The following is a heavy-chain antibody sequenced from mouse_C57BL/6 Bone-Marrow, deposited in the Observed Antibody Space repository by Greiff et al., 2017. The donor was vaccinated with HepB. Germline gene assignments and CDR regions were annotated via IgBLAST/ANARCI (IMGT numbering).Heavy chain of an antibody. CDR2: ISDGGSYT. J-gene: IGHJ3*01. Sequence: EVKLMESGGGLVKPGGSLKLSCAASGFTFSSYAMSWVRQTPEKRLEWVATISDGGSYTYYPDNVKGRFTISRDNAKNNLYLQMSHLKSEDTAMYYCARVDLWFAYWGQGTLVTVSA. V-gene: IGHV5-4*03. CDR3: ARVDLWFAY. CDR1: GFTFSSYA.